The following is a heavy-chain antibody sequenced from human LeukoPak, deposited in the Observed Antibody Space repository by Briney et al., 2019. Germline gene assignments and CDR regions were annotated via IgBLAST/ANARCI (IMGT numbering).Heavy chain of an antibody. Sequence: QSGGSLRLSCAASGFTFSTYAMTWVRHAPGKGLEWVSGINSNDDEIYYADSVRGRFTISRDNSNNALYLQMDSLRAEDTAVYYCANWIGSSSRDYWGQGTLVSVSS. D-gene: IGHD6-6*01. CDR2: INSNDDEI. CDR3: ANWIGSSSRDY. CDR1: GFTFSTYA. V-gene: IGHV3-23*01. J-gene: IGHJ4*02.